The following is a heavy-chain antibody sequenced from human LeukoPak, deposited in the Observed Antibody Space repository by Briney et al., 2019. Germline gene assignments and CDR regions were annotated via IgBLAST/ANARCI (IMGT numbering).Heavy chain of an antibody. CDR1: GFTFSSYV. D-gene: IGHD6-13*01. Sequence: GGSLRLSCAASGFTFSSYVMSWVRQAPGKGLEWLSAISGSGGSRYYSGSLKGRFTISRDNSKSTLYLQMTSLRAEDTAVYYCAKSSPIAAAGEVSDFWGQGTLVTVSS. V-gene: IGHV3-23*01. J-gene: IGHJ4*02. CDR3: AKSSPIAAAGEVSDF. CDR2: ISGSGGSR.